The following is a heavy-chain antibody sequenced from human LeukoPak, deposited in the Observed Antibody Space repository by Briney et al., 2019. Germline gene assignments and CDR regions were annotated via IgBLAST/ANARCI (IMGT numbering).Heavy chain of an antibody. Sequence: TSSETLSLTCTVSGGSISSYYWSWIRQPAGKGLEWIGRIYTSGSTNYNPSLKSRVTISVDTSKNQFSLRLSSVTAADTAVYYCARDRGSSGWFDYWGQGTLVTVSS. J-gene: IGHJ4*02. D-gene: IGHD3-10*01. CDR3: ARDRGSSGWFDY. CDR1: GGSISSYY. CDR2: IYTSGST. V-gene: IGHV4-4*07.